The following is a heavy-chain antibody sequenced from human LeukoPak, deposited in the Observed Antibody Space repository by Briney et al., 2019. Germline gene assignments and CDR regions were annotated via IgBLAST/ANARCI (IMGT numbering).Heavy chain of an antibody. CDR2: ISYDGSNK. D-gene: IGHD6-19*01. J-gene: IGHJ3*02. Sequence: PGGSLRLSCAASGFTFSSYAMHWVRQAPGKGLEWVAVISYDGSNKYYADSVKGRFTISRDNSKNTLYLQMNSLRAEDTAVYYCATQRYSSGWYSPQGAFDIWGQGTMVTVSS. CDR1: GFTFSSYA. CDR3: ATQRYSSGWYSPQGAFDI. V-gene: IGHV3-30-3*01.